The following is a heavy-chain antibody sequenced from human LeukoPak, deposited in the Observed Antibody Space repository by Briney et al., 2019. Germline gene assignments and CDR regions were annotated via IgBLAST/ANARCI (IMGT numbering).Heavy chain of an antibody. D-gene: IGHD3-3*01. J-gene: IGHJ6*03. V-gene: IGHV4-34*01. CDR1: GGSFSGYY. CDR3: ARRLYDFRGIWYMDA. CDR2: INHSGST. Sequence: SETLSLTCAVYGGSFSGYYWSWIRQPPGKGLEWIGEINHSGSTNYNPSLKSRVTISVDTSKNQFSLKLSSVTAADTAVYYCARRLYDFRGIWYMDAWGKGTTVTVSS.